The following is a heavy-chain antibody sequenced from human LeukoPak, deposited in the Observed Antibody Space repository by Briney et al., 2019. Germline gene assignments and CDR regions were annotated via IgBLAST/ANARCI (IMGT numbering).Heavy chain of an antibody. J-gene: IGHJ6*02. CDR3: AANGGGGYGGSFTNYYYYGMDV. Sequence: ASVKVSCKASGGTFSSYAISWVRQAPGQGLEWMGRIIPILGIANYAQKFQGRVTITADKSTSTAYMELSSLRSEDTAVYYCAANGGGGYGGSFTNYYYYGMDVWGQGTTVTVSS. CDR1: GGTFSSYA. D-gene: IGHD4-23*01. CDR2: IIPILGIA. V-gene: IGHV1-69*04.